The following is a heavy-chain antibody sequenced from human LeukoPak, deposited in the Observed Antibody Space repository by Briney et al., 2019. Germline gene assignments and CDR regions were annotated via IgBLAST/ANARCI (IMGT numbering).Heavy chain of an antibody. CDR3: VRDQTIDSRPGPSGPFDV. V-gene: IGHV3-13*01. CDR1: GFSFRKYD. CDR2: IGTLADT. J-gene: IGHJ3*01. D-gene: IGHD2-15*01. Sequence: GGSLRLSCAASGFSFRKYDMHWVRQIIGGGLEWVSGIGTLADTFYSDSAKGRFTISRNNGRNSLYLQMNNLRADDTAIYYCVRDQTIDSRPGPSGPFDVWGQGTIVTVSS.